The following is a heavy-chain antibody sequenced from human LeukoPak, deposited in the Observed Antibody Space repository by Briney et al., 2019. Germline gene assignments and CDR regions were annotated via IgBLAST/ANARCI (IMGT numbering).Heavy chain of an antibody. J-gene: IGHJ4*02. V-gene: IGHV3-33*01. D-gene: IGHD3-10*01. Sequence: GGSLRLSCAASGFTFSSYGMHWVRQAPGKGLEWVAVIWYDGSNKYYADSVKGRFTISRDNSKNTLYLQMNSLRAEDTAVYYCARVVYGSGSYYRFFDYWGQGTLVTVSS. CDR1: GFTFSSYG. CDR3: ARVVYGSGSYYRFFDY. CDR2: IWYDGSNK.